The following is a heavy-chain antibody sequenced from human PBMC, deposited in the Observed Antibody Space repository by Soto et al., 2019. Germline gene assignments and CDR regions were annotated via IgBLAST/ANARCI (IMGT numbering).Heavy chain of an antibody. V-gene: IGHV4-31*03. D-gene: IGHD4-4*01. Sequence: SETLSLTCTVSGGSISSGGYYWSWIRQHPGKGLEWIGYIYYSGSTYYNPSLKSRVTISVDTSKNQFSLKLSSVTAADTAVYYCARDTVTTLYNWFDPWGQGTLVTVSS. CDR3: ARDTVTTLYNWFDP. CDR2: IYYSGST. J-gene: IGHJ5*02. CDR1: GGSISSGGYY.